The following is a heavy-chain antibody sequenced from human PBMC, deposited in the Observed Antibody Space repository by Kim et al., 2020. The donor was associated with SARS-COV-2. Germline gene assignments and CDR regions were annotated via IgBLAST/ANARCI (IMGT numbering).Heavy chain of an antibody. Sequence: GGSLRLSCVASGFTFSRYGLHWVRQAPGKGLEWVAVIWSDESKKYYADSVKGRFTISRDNPRNTLYLDMNALRAEDTAVYSCARVKSYCEGTNCFPMADYYYYMEVWGNGTTVTVSS. CDR3: ARVKSYCEGTNCFPMADYYYYMEV. D-gene: IGHD3-16*01. V-gene: IGHV3-33*01. J-gene: IGHJ6*04. CDR2: IWSDESKK. CDR1: GFTFSRYG.